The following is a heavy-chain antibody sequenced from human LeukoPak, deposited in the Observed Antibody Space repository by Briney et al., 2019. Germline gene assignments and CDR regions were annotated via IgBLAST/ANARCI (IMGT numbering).Heavy chain of an antibody. D-gene: IGHD1-26*01. V-gene: IGHV4-59*08. J-gene: IGHJ4*02. CDR1: GGSISNYY. Sequence: KPSETLSLTCTVSGGSISNYYWSWIRQPPGKGLEWIGYIYYSGSTNYNPSLKSRVTISVDTSKNQFSLKLTSVTAADTAVYYCAGVTVVGATQYLDYWGQGTLVTVSS. CDR2: IYYSGST. CDR3: AGVTVVGATQYLDY.